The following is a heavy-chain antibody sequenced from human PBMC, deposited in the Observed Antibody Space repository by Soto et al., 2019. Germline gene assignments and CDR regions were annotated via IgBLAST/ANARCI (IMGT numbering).Heavy chain of an antibody. V-gene: IGHV3-66*01. CDR3: ARDGPAVAGTGAFDI. CDR2: IYSGGST. D-gene: IGHD6-19*01. CDR1: GFTVSSNY. Sequence: GGSLRLSCAASGFTVSSNYMSWVRQAPGKGLEWVSVIYSGGSTYYADSVKGRFTISRDNSKNTLYLQMNSLRAEDTAVYYCARDGPAVAGTGAFDIWGQGTMVTVSS. J-gene: IGHJ3*02.